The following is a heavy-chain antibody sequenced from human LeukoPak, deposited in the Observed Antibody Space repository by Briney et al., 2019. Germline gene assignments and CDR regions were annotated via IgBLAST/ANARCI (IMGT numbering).Heavy chain of an antibody. CDR1: GGSISSYY. D-gene: IGHD3-10*01. J-gene: IGHJ3*02. CDR2: IYYSGST. V-gene: IGHV4-59*01. Sequence: PSETLSLTCTVSGGSISSYYWSWIRQPPGKGLEWIGYIYYSGSTNYNPSLKSRVTISVDTYKNQFSLKLSSVTAADTAVYYCARGSYYIYAFDIWGQGTMVTVSS. CDR3: ARGSYYIYAFDI.